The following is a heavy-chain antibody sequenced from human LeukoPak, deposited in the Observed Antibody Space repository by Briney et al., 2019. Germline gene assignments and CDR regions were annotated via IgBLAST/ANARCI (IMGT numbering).Heavy chain of an antibody. Sequence: PGGSLRLSCAASGFTVSSNYMSWVRQAPGKGLEWVSVIYSGGSTYYADSVKGRFTISRDNSKNTLYLQMSSLRAEDTAVYYCAKDGTPLGSGYNYYYGMDVWGQGTTVTVSS. CDR1: GFTVSSNY. J-gene: IGHJ6*02. V-gene: IGHV3-53*05. D-gene: IGHD5-24*01. CDR2: IYSGGST. CDR3: AKDGTPLGSGYNYYYGMDV.